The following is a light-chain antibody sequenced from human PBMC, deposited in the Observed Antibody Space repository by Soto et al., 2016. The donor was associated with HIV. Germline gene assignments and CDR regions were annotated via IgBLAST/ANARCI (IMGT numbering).Light chain of an antibody. CDR1: QGISSW. J-gene: IGKJ2*01. V-gene: IGKV1-12*01. CDR3: QQSDSPPYT. Sequence: DIQMTQSPSSVSASVGDRVTITCRASQGISSWLVWYQQKPGKAPKLLIYGASSLQSGVPSRFSGSGSGTDFSLTISSLQPEDFATYYCQQSDSPPYTFGQGTKVQI. CDR2: GAS.